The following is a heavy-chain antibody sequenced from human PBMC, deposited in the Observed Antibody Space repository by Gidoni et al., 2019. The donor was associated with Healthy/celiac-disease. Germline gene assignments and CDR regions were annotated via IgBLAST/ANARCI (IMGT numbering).Heavy chain of an antibody. Sequence: EGQLLESGGGLVQLGGTLRLSCAASGVTFSSYAMSWVGQAPGKGLEWVTAISGSGGSTYYEDPVKGRFTIARDNSKNTLYLQMNSLRAEDTAVYYCAKAPTYYDSSGYYFHWGQGTLVTVSS. CDR2: ISGSGGST. V-gene: IGHV3-23*01. CDR3: AKAPTYYDSSGYYFH. CDR1: GVTFSSYA. J-gene: IGHJ4*02. D-gene: IGHD3-22*01.